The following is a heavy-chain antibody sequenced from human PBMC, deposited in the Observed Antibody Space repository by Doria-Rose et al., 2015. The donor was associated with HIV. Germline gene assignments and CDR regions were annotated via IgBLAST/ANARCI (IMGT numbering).Heavy chain of an antibody. J-gene: IGHJ4*02. CDR1: GVSLSSPGMG. CDR2: IFSDAER. V-gene: IGHV2-26*01. D-gene: IGHD6-13*01. CDR3: ARIKSSRWYRKDYCDF. Sequence: QITLRESGPVLVKPTETLTLTCTVSGVSLSSPGMGVSWIRQPPGKALEWLANIFSDAERSYTTSLKSRLTITRGTSKSQVVLTMTDMDPVDTATYYCARIKSSRWYRKDYCDFWGQGTLVIVSA.